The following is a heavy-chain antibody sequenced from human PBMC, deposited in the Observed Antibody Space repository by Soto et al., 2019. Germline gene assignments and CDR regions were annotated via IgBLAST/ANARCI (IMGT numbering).Heavy chain of an antibody. CDR3: AKSPDLYYDILTGYYKGRSYYFDY. Sequence: GASVKVSCKASGGTFSSYAISWVRQAPGQGLEWMGGIIPLFGTANYAQKFQGRVTITADESTSTAYMELSSLRSEDTVVYYCAKSPDLYYDILTGYYKGRSYYFDYWGQGTLVTVSS. CDR1: GGTFSSYA. D-gene: IGHD3-9*01. V-gene: IGHV1-69*13. J-gene: IGHJ4*02. CDR2: IIPLFGTA.